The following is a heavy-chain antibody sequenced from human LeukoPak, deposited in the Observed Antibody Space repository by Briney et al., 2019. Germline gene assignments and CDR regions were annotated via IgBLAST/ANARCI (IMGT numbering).Heavy chain of an antibody. CDR3: ARKLGYFDY. CDR2: ISGSGGST. V-gene: IGHV3-23*01. CDR1: GFTFSSYA. J-gene: IGHJ4*02. Sequence: GGSLRLSCAASGFTFSSYAMSWVRQAPGKGLEWVSAISGSGGSTYYADSVKGRFTISRDNAKNSLYLQMNSLRAEDTAVYYCARKLGYFDYWGQGTLVTVSS.